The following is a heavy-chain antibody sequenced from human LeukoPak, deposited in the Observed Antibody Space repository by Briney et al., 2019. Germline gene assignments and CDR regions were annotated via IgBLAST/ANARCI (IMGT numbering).Heavy chain of an antibody. Sequence: SETLSLTCTVSGGSISSYYWSWIRQPPGKGLEWIGYIYYSGSTNYNPSLKSRVTISVDTSKNQFSLKLSSVTAADTAVYYCARLLGLWYFDLWGRGTLVTVSS. CDR2: IYYSGST. CDR1: GGSISSYY. V-gene: IGHV4-59*12. CDR3: ARLLGLWYFDL. D-gene: IGHD1-26*01. J-gene: IGHJ2*01.